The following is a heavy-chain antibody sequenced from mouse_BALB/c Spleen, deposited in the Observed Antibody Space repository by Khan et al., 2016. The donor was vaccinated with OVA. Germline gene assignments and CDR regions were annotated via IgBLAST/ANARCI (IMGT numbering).Heavy chain of an antibody. Sequence: EVELVESGGGLVQPGGSRKLSCAASGFTFSSYGMHWFRQAPEKGLEWVAYISGDSSTIYYADTVKGRFTLSRDNPKNTLFLQMTSLMSEDAARYYCATSYFYGYYFDYWGPGTTLTVSS. CDR3: ATSYFYGYYFDY. D-gene: IGHD1-1*01. CDR2: ISGDSSTI. V-gene: IGHV5-17*02. CDR1: GFTFSSYG. J-gene: IGHJ2*01.